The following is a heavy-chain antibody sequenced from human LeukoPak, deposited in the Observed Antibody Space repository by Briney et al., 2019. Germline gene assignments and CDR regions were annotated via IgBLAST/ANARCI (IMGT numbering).Heavy chain of an antibody. CDR2: IYYSGST. Sequence: SETLSLNCTVSGASISSSSYYWGWIRQPPGKGLEWIGSIYYSGSTYYNPSLKSRVTISVDTSKNQFSLKLSSVTAADTAVYYCASGGLTDYDSSGYLHWGQGTLVTVSS. CDR3: ASGGLTDYDSSGYLH. CDR1: GASISSSSYY. J-gene: IGHJ4*02. D-gene: IGHD3-22*01. V-gene: IGHV4-39*07.